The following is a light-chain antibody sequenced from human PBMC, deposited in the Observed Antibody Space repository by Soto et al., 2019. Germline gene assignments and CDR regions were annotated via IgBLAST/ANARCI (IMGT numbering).Light chain of an antibody. J-gene: IGKJ4*01. V-gene: IGKV3-11*01. CDR1: QSVSNY. CDR2: DAS. Sequence: EIVLAQSPATLSLSPGERATVSCRASQSVSNYLAWYQQKPGQAPRLLIYDASNRATGIPGRISGSGSGTDFTLTISSLHPEDFAVYYCQQRSNWPLTFGGGTKVDIK. CDR3: QQRSNWPLT.